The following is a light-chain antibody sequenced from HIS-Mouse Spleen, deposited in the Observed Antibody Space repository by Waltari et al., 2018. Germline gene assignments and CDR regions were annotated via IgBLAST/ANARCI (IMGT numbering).Light chain of an antibody. CDR2: GNN. V-gene: IGLV3-19*01. Sequence: SSELTQDPAVSVALGQTVRITCQGDSLRSYYASWYQQTPGQAPVLVNYGNNNRPSGIPDRFSGSSSGNTASLTITGAQAEDEADYYCNSRDSSGNHLVFGGGTKLTVL. CDR3: NSRDSSGNHLV. J-gene: IGLJ3*02. CDR1: SLRSYY.